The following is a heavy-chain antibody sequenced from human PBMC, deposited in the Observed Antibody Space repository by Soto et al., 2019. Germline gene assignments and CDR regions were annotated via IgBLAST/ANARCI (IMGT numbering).Heavy chain of an antibody. Sequence: QVQLVESGGGVVQPGTSLRLSCAASGFTFSHYGMHWVRQAPGKGLEWVAIIWYDGSKKYHADSVKGRFTISRDDSKNTLPLQSNSLRAEDTDVYYCTRDEGYSSSAGSGDFDHWRQGTLVSVSS. CDR3: TRDEGYSSSAGSGDFDH. J-gene: IGHJ4*02. CDR1: GFTFSHYG. CDR2: IWYDGSKK. D-gene: IGHD2-15*01. V-gene: IGHV3-33*01.